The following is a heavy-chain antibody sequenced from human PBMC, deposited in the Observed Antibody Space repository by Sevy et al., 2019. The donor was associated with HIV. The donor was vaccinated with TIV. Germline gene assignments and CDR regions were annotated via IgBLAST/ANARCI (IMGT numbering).Heavy chain of an antibody. D-gene: IGHD2-2*01. Sequence: GGSLRLSCAASGFAFSTHAMHWVRQAPGKGLEWVAVISYEGTETFYAGSVEGRFTISRDNSKNMLSLQINSLRPEDTAAYYCARDGGNSVKWYPLYWGHGTLVTVSS. CDR2: ISYEGTET. CDR1: GFAFSTHA. J-gene: IGHJ4*01. CDR3: ARDGGNSVKWYPLY. V-gene: IGHV3-30-3*01.